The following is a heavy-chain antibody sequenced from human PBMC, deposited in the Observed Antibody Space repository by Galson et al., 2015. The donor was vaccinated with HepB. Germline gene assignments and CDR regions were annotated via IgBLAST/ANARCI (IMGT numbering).Heavy chain of an antibody. CDR1: GFSFRSYG. CDR3: AKDLSIGYCSGGSCSLGYFDL. J-gene: IGHJ2*01. D-gene: IGHD2-15*01. CDR2: ISYDGSKK. V-gene: IGHV3-30*18. Sequence: SLRLSCAASGFSFRSYGMHWVRQAPGKGLEWVAVISYDGSKKYYADSVKGRFTISRDNSKNTLYLQMNSLRAEDTAVYYCAKDLSIGYCSGGSCSLGYFDLWGRGTLVTVSS.